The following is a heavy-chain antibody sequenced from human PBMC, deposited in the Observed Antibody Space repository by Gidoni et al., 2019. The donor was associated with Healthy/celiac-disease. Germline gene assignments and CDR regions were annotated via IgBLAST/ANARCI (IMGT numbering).Heavy chain of an antibody. CDR3: ARDPGYSYGYNWFDP. V-gene: IGHV4-4*07. J-gene: IGHJ5*02. CDR1: GGAISSYY. CDR2: IYTSGST. Sequence: QVQLQESGPGLVKPSETLSLTRTVAGGAISSYYWSWIRQPAGKGLEWIGRIYTSGSTNYTPSLKSRVTMSVDTFKNQFSLKLSSVTAADTAVYYCARDPGYSYGYNWFDPWGQGTLVTVSS. D-gene: IGHD5-18*01.